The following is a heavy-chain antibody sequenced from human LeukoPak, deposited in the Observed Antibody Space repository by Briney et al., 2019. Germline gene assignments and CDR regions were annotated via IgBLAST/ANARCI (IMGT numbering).Heavy chain of an antibody. Sequence: GGSLRLSCAASGFTFSSYGMHWVRQAPGKGLEWVAFIRYDGSNKYYADSVKGRFTISRDNSKYTLYLQMNSLRAEGTAVYYCAKDNDFWSGHWFDPWGQGTLVTVSS. D-gene: IGHD3-3*01. J-gene: IGHJ5*02. CDR1: GFTFSSYG. CDR3: AKDNDFWSGHWFDP. V-gene: IGHV3-30*02. CDR2: IRYDGSNK.